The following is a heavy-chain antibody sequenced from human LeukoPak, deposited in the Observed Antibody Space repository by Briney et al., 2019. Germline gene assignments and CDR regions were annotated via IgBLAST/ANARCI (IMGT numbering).Heavy chain of an antibody. CDR3: ARDHVIIVAGKDY. V-gene: IGHV3-7*01. D-gene: IGHD3-22*01. J-gene: IGHJ4*02. Sequence: GGSLRLSCAASGFTFNNYWMSWVRQAPGKGLEWVANIKRDGSEKYYVDSVKGRFTISRDNAKNSLYLQMNSLRAEDTAVYYCARDHVIIVAGKDYWGQGTLVTVSS. CDR2: IKRDGSEK. CDR1: GFTFNNYW.